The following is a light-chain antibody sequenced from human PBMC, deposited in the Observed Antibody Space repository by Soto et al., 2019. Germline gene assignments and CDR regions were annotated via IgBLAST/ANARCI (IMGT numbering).Light chain of an antibody. CDR1: QSVSTN. V-gene: IGKV3-15*01. CDR3: LQYNTWPRT. Sequence: EVVMTQSPATLSVSPGERATRSCRASQSVSTNLAWYQQKPGQPPRLLIYAASTGATGIPARFSGSGSGTEFTLTIDSLQSEDFALYYCLQYNTWPRTFGQGTKVEIK. CDR2: AAS. J-gene: IGKJ1*01.